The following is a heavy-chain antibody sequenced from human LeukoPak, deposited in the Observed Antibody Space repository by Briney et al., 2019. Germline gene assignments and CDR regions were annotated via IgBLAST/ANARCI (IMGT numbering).Heavy chain of an antibody. CDR3: ATSQGFEYYYYGMDV. CDR1: GYTLTELS. CDR2: FDPEDGET. J-gene: IGHJ6*02. D-gene: IGHD3-9*01. V-gene: IGHV1-24*01. Sequence: ASVKVSCKVSGYTLTELSMHWVRQAPGKGLERMGGFDPEDGETIYAQKFQGRVTMTEDTSTDTAYMELSSLRSEDTAVYYCATSQGFEYYYYGMDVWGQGTTVTVSS.